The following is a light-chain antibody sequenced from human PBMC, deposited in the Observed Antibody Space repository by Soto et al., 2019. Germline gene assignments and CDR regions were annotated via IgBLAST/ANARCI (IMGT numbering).Light chain of an antibody. J-gene: IGKJ3*01. CDR3: QQYGSSLFT. CDR2: GAS. CDR1: QSVSSSY. Sequence: EIVLTQSPGTLSLSPGERATLSCRASQSVSSSYLAWYQQKPGQAPRLPIYGASSRATGIPDRFRGSGSGTDFTLTISRLEPEDFAVYYCQQYGSSLFTFGPGTKVDIK. V-gene: IGKV3-20*01.